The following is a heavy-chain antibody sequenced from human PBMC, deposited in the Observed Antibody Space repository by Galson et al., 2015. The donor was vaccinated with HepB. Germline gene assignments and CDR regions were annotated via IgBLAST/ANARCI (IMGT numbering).Heavy chain of an antibody. CDR3: ATNRGYDSTYFDF. CDR2: TVPLFGTP. CDR1: GGTLRNHA. D-gene: IGHD5-12*01. J-gene: IGHJ4*02. Sequence: VKVSCKASGGTLRNHAISWVRQAPGQGLEWMGGTVPLFGTPNYAQRFRGRVTINADESTGSTYMELSNLRSEDSAIYYCATNRGYDSTYFDFWGQGTLVIVSS. V-gene: IGHV1-69*13.